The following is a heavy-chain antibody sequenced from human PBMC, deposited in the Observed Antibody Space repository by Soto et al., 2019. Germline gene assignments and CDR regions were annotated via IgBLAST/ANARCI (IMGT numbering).Heavy chain of an antibody. V-gene: IGHV3-21*06. J-gene: IGHJ5*02. CDR3: ARDYSGCSRHL. D-gene: IGHD6-25*01. CDR1: GFTFSSCS. CDR2: ISSASVFI. Sequence: GGSLRLSCAASGFTFSSCSMNWARQAPGKGLEWVSSISSASVFIYYADSVKGRFTISRDNARNSLYLQMNSLRAEDSAVYYCARDYSGCSRHLWGPATLVTVPS.